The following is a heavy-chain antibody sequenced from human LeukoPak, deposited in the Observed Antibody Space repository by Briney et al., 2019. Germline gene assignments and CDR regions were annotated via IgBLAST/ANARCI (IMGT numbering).Heavy chain of an antibody. V-gene: IGHV1-18*01. CDR2: RSAYNGNT. J-gene: IGHJ4*02. CDR3: ARDRVTMVRGVTGFGY. D-gene: IGHD3-10*01. Sequence: ASVKLSCKASDYTDTSSGVIWGRRAPGQGLGWRGWRSAYNGNTNYAQKLQGIVTMTTDTSTSTAYMELRSLRSDDTAVYYCARDRVTMVRGVTGFGYWGQGTLVTVSS. CDR1: DYTDTSSG.